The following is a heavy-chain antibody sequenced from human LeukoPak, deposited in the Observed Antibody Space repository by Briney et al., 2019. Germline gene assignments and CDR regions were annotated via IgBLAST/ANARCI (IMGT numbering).Heavy chain of an antibody. D-gene: IGHD1-26*01. V-gene: IGHV3-23*01. CDR1: GFTFSSYA. J-gene: IGHJ5*02. CDR2: ISGSGGST. CDR3: AKDPDGSYWFDP. Sequence: GGSLRLSCAASGFTFSSYAMSWVRQAPGKGLEWVSAISGSGGSTYYADPVKGRFTISRDNSKNTLYLQMNSLRAEDTAVYYCAKDPDGSYWFDPWGQGTLVTVSS.